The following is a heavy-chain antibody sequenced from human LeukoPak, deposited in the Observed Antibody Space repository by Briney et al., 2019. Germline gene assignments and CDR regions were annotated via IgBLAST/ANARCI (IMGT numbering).Heavy chain of an antibody. CDR1: GGSVSGYY. V-gene: IGHV4-59*02. CDR3: VRDSGYSSSWYLIDDDFDI. J-gene: IGHJ3*02. D-gene: IGHD6-13*01. CDR2: IHYSGRT. Sequence: SETLSLTCAVSGGSVSGYYWSWVRQFPGRRLEWIGYIHYSGRTNYNPSLKSRITLSLETSSNQISLELRSVTSADTALYYCVRDSGYSSSWYLIDDDFDIWGQGTMVIVSA.